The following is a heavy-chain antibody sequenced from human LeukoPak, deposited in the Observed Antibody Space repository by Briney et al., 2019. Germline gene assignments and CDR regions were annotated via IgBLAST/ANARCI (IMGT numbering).Heavy chain of an antibody. CDR3: ARDLREYDILTGYYVYYFDY. CDR1: GFTVSSNY. V-gene: IGHV3-66*01. CDR2: IYSGGST. J-gene: IGHJ4*02. Sequence: GGSLRLSCAASGFTVSSNYMSWVRQAPGKGLEWVSVIYSGGSTYYAGSVKGRFTLSRDNSKNTLYLQMNSLRAEDTAVYYCARDLREYDILTGYYVYYFDYWGQGTLVTVPS. D-gene: IGHD3-9*01.